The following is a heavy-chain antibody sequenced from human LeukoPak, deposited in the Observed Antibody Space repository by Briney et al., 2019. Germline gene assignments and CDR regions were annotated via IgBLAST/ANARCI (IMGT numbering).Heavy chain of an antibody. Sequence: GSLRLSCAASGFTFSNAWMSWIRQPPGKGLEWIGEINHSGSTNYNPSLKSRVTISVDTSKNQFSLKLSSVSAADTAVYYCARRGARWLQPNPNFDYWGQGTLVTVSS. CDR2: INHSGST. J-gene: IGHJ4*02. V-gene: IGHV4-34*01. CDR3: ARRGARWLQPNPNFDY. D-gene: IGHD5-24*01. CDR1: GFTFSNAW.